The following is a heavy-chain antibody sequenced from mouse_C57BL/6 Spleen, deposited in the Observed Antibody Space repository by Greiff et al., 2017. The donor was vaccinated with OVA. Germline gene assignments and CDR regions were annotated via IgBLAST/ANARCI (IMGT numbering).Heavy chain of an antibody. CDR3: TRSPMDY. V-gene: IGHV1-15*01. Sequence: ESGAELVRPGASVTLSCKASGYTFTDYEMHWVKQTPVHGLEWIGAIDPETGGTAYNQKFKGKAILTADKSSSTAYMELRSLTSEDSAVYYCTRSPMDYWGQGTSVTVSS. J-gene: IGHJ4*01. CDR1: GYTFTDYE. CDR2: IDPETGGT.